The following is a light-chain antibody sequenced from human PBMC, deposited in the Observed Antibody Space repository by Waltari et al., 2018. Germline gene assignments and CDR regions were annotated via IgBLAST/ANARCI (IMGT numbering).Light chain of an antibody. V-gene: IGKV3-20*01. CDR1: QSVSSSY. CDR3: QQYGSSPRT. CDR2: GVS. J-gene: IGKJ1*01. Sequence: EIVLTQSPCPLSLPPGESATLCCRPSQSVSSSYLAWYQQKPGQAPRLLIYGVSSRATGIPDRFSGSGSGTDFTLTISRLEPEDVAVYYCQQYGSSPRTFGQGTKVEIK.